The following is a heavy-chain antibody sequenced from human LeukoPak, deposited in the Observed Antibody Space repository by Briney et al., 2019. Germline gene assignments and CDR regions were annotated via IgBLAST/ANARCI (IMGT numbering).Heavy chain of an antibody. CDR2: INHSGST. CDR3: ARGLPVTDY. J-gene: IGHJ4*02. V-gene: IGHV4-34*01. CDR1: GGSISSGGYY. Sequence: PSETLSLTCAVSGGSISSGGYYWSWIRQPPGKGLEWIGEINHSGSTNYNPSLKSRVTISVDTSKNQFSLKLSSVTAADTAVYYCARGLPVTDYWGQGTLVTVSS.